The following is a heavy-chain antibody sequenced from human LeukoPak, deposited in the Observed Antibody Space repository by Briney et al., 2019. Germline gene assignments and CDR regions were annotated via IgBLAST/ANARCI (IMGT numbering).Heavy chain of an antibody. V-gene: IGHV1-46*01. CDR2: INPSAGST. J-gene: IGHJ3*01. CDR1: GYTFTNYY. D-gene: IGHD3-22*01. CDR3: AREGHTSGYCGTFDV. Sequence: ASVTVSCKASGYTFTNYYIHWVRQAPGQGLEWMGIINPSAGSTTYAQKFQGRVTMTRDTSTSTIYMDLSSLRSEDTAVYYCAREGHTSGYCGTFDVWGQGTTVAVS.